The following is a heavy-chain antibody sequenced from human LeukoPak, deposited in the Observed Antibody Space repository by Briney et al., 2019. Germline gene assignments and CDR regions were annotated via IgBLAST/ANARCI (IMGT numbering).Heavy chain of an antibody. Sequence: ASVKVSCKASGYTFTSYYMHWVRQAPGQGLEWMGIINPSGGSTSYAQKFQGRVTMTRDTSTSTVYMELSSLRSEDTAVYYCARDISDTLRGVIITSAFDIWGQGTMVTVSS. CDR2: INPSGGST. J-gene: IGHJ3*02. D-gene: IGHD3-10*01. CDR1: GYTFTSYY. CDR3: ARDISDTLRGVIITSAFDI. V-gene: IGHV1-46*01.